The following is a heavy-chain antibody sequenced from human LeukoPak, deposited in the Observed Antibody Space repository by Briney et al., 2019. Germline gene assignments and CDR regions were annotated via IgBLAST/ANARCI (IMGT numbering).Heavy chain of an antibody. V-gene: IGHV4-34*01. CDR2: INQSGST. CDR1: GGSFSGYY. D-gene: IGHD2-2*01. CDR3: ARLSRIVVVTAAMPSVDYYYMDI. J-gene: IGHJ6*03. Sequence: SDTLSRTCAVYGGSFSGYYWSWIRQPPGKGLEWIGEINQSGSTNYNPSLKSRVTMSVDTSKNQFSLKLSSVTAADTAVYYCARLSRIVVVTAAMPSVDYYYMDIWGKGTTVTVSS.